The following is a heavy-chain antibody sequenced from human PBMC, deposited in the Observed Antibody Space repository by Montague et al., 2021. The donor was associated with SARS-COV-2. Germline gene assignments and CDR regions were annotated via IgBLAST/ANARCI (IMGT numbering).Heavy chain of an antibody. CDR1: GGSFSGYY. Sequence: SETLSLTCAVCGGSFSGYYWSWIRQPPEKGLEWIGEINHSGSTNYNPSLKSRVTISVDTSKNQFSLKLSSVTAADTAVYYCASLTLGYCSSTSCYSDWFDPWGQGTLVTVSS. V-gene: IGHV4-34*01. J-gene: IGHJ5*02. D-gene: IGHD2-2*02. CDR3: ASLTLGYCSSTSCYSDWFDP. CDR2: INHSGST.